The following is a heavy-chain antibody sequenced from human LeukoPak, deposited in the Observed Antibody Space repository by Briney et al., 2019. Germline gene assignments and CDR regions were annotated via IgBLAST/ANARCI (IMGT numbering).Heavy chain of an antibody. CDR2: IYYSGST. V-gene: IGHV4-61*01. D-gene: IGHD2-2*01. J-gene: IGHJ6*03. Sequence: SETLSLTCTVSGGSISSSSYYWSWIRQPPGKGLEWIGYIYYSGSTNYNPSLKSRVTISVDTSKNQFSLKLSSVTAADTAVYYCARSIKFDIVVVPAAIWGLDYYYMDVWGKGTTVTVSS. CDR1: GGSISSSSYY. CDR3: ARSIKFDIVVVPAAIWGLDYYYMDV.